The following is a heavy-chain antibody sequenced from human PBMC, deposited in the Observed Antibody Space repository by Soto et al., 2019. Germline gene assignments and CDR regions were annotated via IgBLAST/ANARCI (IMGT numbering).Heavy chain of an antibody. V-gene: IGHV4-4*02. J-gene: IGHJ4*02. CDR2: IYHTGSR. Sequence: QVQLQESGPGLVKPSGTLSLTCTVSGGSISSNYWWNWVRQSPGKGLEWIGEIYHTGSRNFNPSRKGRVTISLDISKNQLSLRLSSVTAADTAIYYCARDRTDYGAIDYWGQGTLVTVSS. D-gene: IGHD4-17*01. CDR3: ARDRTDYGAIDY. CDR1: GGSISSNYW.